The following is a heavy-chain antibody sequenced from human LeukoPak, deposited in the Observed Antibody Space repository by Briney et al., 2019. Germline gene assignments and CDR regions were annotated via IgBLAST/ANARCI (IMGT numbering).Heavy chain of an antibody. V-gene: IGHV1-69*06. CDR3: ASALIHRQLGRPYYYYMDV. J-gene: IGHJ6*03. Sequence: SVKVSCKASGGTFSSYAISWVRQAPGQGLEGMGGIIPIFGTANYAQKFQGRVTITADKSTSTAYMELSSLRSEDTAVYYCASALIHRQLGRPYYYYMDVWGKGTTVTVSS. D-gene: IGHD6-6*01. CDR2: IIPIFGTA. CDR1: GGTFSSYA.